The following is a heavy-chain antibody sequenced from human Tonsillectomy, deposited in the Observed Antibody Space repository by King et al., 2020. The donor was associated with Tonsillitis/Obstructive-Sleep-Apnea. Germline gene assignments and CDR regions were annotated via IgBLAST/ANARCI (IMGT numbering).Heavy chain of an antibody. CDR3: ASLGYCSGGSCYSRPYYMDV. D-gene: IGHD2-15*01. CDR1: GYTFTSYY. V-gene: IGHV1-46*01. CDR2: INPSGGSP. Sequence: HVQLVESGAEVKKPGASVKVSCKASGYTFTSYYMHWVRQAPGQGLEWMGIINPSGGSPSYAQKFQGRVTMTRDTSTSTVYMGLSSLRSEDTAVYYCASLGYCSGGSCYSRPYYMDVWGKGTTVTVSS. J-gene: IGHJ6*03.